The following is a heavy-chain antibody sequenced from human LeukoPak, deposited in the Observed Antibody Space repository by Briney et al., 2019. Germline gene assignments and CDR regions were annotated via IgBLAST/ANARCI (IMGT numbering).Heavy chain of an antibody. CDR1: GFTFSSYS. Sequence: GGSLRLSCAASGFTFSSYSMNWARQAPGKGLEWVSYISSSSSTIYYADSVKGRFTISRDNAKNSLYLQMNSLRAEDTAVYYCARDSDRAYDSSGYYLYWGQGTLVTVSS. CDR2: ISSSSSTI. V-gene: IGHV3-48*01. CDR3: ARDSDRAYDSSGYYLY. J-gene: IGHJ4*02. D-gene: IGHD3-22*01.